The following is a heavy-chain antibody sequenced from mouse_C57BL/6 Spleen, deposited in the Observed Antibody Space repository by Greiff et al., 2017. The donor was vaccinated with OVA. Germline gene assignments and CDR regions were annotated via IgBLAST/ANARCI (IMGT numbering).Heavy chain of an antibody. CDR3: ATLSGDWYFDV. CDR2: IDPANGNT. CDR1: GFNIKNNY. J-gene: IGHJ1*03. Sequence: VQLQQSVAELVRPGASVKLSCTASGFNIKNNYMHWVKQRPEQGLEWIGRIDPANGNTKYAPKFQGSATITADTSSNTAYLQLSSLTSEDTAIYYCATLSGDWYFDVWGTGTTVTVSS. V-gene: IGHV14-3*01.